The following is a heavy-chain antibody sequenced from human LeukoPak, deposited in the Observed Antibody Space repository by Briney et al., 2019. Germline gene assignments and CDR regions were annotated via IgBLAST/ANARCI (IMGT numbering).Heavy chain of an antibody. CDR1: GFTVSSNY. J-gene: IGHJ6*03. Sequence: GGSLRLSCAASGFTVSSNYMSWVRQAPGKGLEWVSVIYSSGSTYYADSVKGRFTISRDNSKNTLYLQMNSLRAEDTAVYYCARDIKGYFSGGSCYHYYYYYMDVWGKGTTVTVSS. D-gene: IGHD2-15*01. V-gene: IGHV3-53*01. CDR3: ARDIKGYFSGGSCYHYYYYYMDV. CDR2: IYSSGST.